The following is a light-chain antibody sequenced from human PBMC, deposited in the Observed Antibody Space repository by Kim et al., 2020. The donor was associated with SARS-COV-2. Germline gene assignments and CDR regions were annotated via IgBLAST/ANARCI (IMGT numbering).Light chain of an antibody. V-gene: IGLV2-14*03. Sequence: QSVLTQPASMSGSSGQSITISCTGSSSDVGGYNYVSWYQQQPGKAPKLLLFDVSNRPSGVSTRFSGSKSGNTASLTISGLQAEDEAFYHCSSYTTSSAYVIFGGGTKVTVL. CDR1: SSDVGGYNY. CDR2: DVS. J-gene: IGLJ2*01. CDR3: SSYTTSSAYVI.